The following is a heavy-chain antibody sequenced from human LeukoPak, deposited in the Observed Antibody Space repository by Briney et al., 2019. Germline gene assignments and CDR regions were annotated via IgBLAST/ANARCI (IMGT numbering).Heavy chain of an antibody. D-gene: IGHD1-26*01. Sequence: PGGSLRLSCAASGFTFSSYAMSWVRQAPGKGLEWDSAISGSGGSTYYADSVKGRFTISRDNSKNTLYLQMNSLRAEDTAVYYCAKAWSRSYYSSAFDIWGQGTMVTVSS. V-gene: IGHV3-23*01. CDR1: GFTFSSYA. CDR3: AKAWSRSYYSSAFDI. J-gene: IGHJ3*02. CDR2: ISGSGGST.